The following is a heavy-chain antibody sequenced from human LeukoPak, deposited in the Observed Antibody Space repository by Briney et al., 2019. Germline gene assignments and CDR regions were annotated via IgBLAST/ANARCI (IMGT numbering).Heavy chain of an antibody. D-gene: IGHD2-2*02. V-gene: IGHV3-13*04. Sequence: GGSLRLSCAASGFTFSSYDMHWVRQATGKGLEWASAIGTVGDTYYPDSVKGRFTVSRENAKNSFYLQMNSLTAGDTAVYYCARAPSGWLYRIDYWGQGTLVTVSS. CDR2: IGTVGDT. CDR3: ARAPSGWLYRIDY. J-gene: IGHJ4*02. CDR1: GFTFSSYD.